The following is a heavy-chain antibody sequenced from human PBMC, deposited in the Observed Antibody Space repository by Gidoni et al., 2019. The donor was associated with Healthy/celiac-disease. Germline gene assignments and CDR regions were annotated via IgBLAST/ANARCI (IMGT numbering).Heavy chain of an antibody. Sequence: QVQLQESGPGLVKPSQTLSLPCTVSGGSISSGGYYWSWIRQHPGKGLEWIGYIYYSGSTYYNPSLKSRVTISVDTSKNQFSLKLSSVTAADTAVYYCARDGAQSSGYYQPMSGGNAFDIWGQGTMVTVSS. V-gene: IGHV4-31*03. CDR2: IYYSGST. J-gene: IGHJ3*02. CDR1: GGSISSGGYY. CDR3: ARDGAQSSGYYQPMSGGNAFDI. D-gene: IGHD3-22*01.